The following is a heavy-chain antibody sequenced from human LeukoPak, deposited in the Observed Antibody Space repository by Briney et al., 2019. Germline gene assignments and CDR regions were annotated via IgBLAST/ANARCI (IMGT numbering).Heavy chain of an antibody. V-gene: IGHV1-69*05. CDR1: GGTFSSYA. J-gene: IGHJ3*02. Sequence: SVKVSCKASGGTFSSYAISWVRQAPGQGLEWMGGIIPIFGTANYAQKFQGRVTITTDESTSTAYMELSSLRSDDTAVYYCARGPYDYVWGNYRYTGDAFDIWGHGTVVTVSS. CDR2: IIPIFGTA. D-gene: IGHD3-16*02. CDR3: ARGPYDYVWGNYRYTGDAFDI.